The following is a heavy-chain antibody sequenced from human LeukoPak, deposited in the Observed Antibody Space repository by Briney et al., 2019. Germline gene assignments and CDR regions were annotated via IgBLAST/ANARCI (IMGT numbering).Heavy chain of an antibody. D-gene: IGHD5-24*01. CDR1: GGTFSSYA. V-gene: IGHV3-23*01. CDR3: AKDLSGRDGYNRGIDY. J-gene: IGHJ4*02. Sequence: GASVKVSCKASGGTFSSYAMSWVRQAPGKGLEWVSAISGSGGSTYYADSVKGRFTISRDNSKNTLYLQMNSLRAEDTAVYYCAKDLSGRDGYNRGIDYWGQGTLVTVSS. CDR2: ISGSGGST.